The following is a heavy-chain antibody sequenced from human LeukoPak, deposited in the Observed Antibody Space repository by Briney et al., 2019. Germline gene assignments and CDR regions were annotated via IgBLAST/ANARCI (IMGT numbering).Heavy chain of an antibody. Sequence: KPGGSLRLSCAASGFTFSNYWMSWVRQAPGKGLEWVSSISSSSSYIYNADSVKGRFTISRDNAKNSLYLQMNSLRAEDTAVYYCASWGIVVVPAALPTDAFDYWGQGTLVTVSS. D-gene: IGHD2-2*01. CDR2: ISSSSSYI. CDR1: GFTFSNYW. J-gene: IGHJ4*02. CDR3: ASWGIVVVPAALPTDAFDY. V-gene: IGHV3-21*01.